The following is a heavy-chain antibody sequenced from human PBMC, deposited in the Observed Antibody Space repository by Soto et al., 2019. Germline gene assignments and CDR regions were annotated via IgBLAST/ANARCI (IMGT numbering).Heavy chain of an antibody. CDR2: MNPNSGDA. D-gene: IGHD3-10*01. CDR3: ARGSWFADLGNFDYGMDV. V-gene: IGHV1-8*01. J-gene: IGHJ6*02. CDR1: GYTFSNYD. Sequence: QVQLVQSGAEVKKPGASVKVSCKASGYTFSNYDINWVRQATGQGLEWMGWMNPNSGDAGYAQKFRGRVTITNNTSISTAYMALSSRRSEDTAVYYCARGSWFADLGNFDYGMDVWGQGTPVSVSS.